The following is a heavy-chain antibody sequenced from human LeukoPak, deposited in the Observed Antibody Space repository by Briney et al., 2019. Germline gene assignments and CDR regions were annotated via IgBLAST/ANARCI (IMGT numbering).Heavy chain of an antibody. Sequence: GASVTVSCKVSGYTLTELSTHWVRQAPGKGLEWMGGFDPEDGETIYAQKFQGRVTMTEDTSTDTAYMELSSLRSEDTAVYYCATVMDSSGYFFWGQGTLVTVSS. J-gene: IGHJ4*02. CDR3: ATVMDSSGYFF. V-gene: IGHV1-24*01. D-gene: IGHD3-22*01. CDR2: FDPEDGET. CDR1: GYTLTELS.